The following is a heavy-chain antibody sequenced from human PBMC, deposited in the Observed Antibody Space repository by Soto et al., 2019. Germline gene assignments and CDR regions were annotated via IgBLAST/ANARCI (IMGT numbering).Heavy chain of an antibody. D-gene: IGHD2-15*01. V-gene: IGHV3-15*01. J-gene: IGHJ6*02. Sequence: PGGSLRLSCAASGFTFSNAWMSWVRQAPGKGLEWVGRIKSKTDGGTTDYAAPVKGRFTISRDDSKNTLYLQMNSLKTEDTAVYYCTTHGGVANNQNYYYYGMDVWGQGTTVTVSS. CDR2: IKSKTDGGTT. CDR1: GFTFSNAW. CDR3: TTHGGVANNQNYYYYGMDV.